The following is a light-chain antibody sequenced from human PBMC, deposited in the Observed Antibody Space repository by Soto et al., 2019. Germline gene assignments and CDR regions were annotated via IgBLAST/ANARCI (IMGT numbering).Light chain of an antibody. CDR2: GAS. Sequence: IVWSQSPGTLAVSQGERATLSCRASQNINSDYFAWYQQKPGQAPRLLIYGASTRATGIPARFSGSGSGTEFTLTISSLQSEDFAVYYCQQYNNWSPRIPFGQGTRLENK. V-gene: IGKV3-15*01. CDR3: QQYNNWSPRIP. CDR1: QNINSD. J-gene: IGKJ5*01.